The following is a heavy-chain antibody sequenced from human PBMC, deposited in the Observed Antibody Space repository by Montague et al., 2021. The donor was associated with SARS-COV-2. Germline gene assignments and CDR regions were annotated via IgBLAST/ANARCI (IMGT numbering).Heavy chain of an antibody. CDR2: ISSSGGGSTK. CDR1: GFIFSSYE. J-gene: IGHJ6*02. CDR3: ARDRDWDDWCGMDV. Sequence: SRSISCAASGFIFSSYEMNWVRQAPGKGLEWISYISSSGGGSTKHYTDSVKGRFTISGDNAKNSLYLQMNSLRVEDTAIYYCARDRDWDDWCGMDVWGQGTTVTVSS. D-gene: IGHD2-21*01. V-gene: IGHV3-48*03.